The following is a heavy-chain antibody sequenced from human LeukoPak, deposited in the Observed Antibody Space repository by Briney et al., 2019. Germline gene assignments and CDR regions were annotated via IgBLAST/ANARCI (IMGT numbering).Heavy chain of an antibody. J-gene: IGHJ4*02. V-gene: IGHV3-74*01. CDR3: ASTSSYFGSGTTFEYYFDY. D-gene: IGHD1-1*01. Sequence: GGSLRLSCAASGFTFSNYWMHWVRQAPGKGLVWVSRIKSDGSRTDYADSVKGRFTISRDNAKNTLYLQMNSLRAEDTAVYYCASTSSYFGSGTTFEYYFDYWGQGTLVTVSS. CDR1: GFTFSNYW. CDR2: IKSDGSRT.